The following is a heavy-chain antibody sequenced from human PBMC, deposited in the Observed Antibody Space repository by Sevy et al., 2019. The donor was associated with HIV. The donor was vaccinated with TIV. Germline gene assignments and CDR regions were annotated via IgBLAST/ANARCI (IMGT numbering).Heavy chain of an antibody. D-gene: IGHD6-6*01. V-gene: IGHV3-23*01. CDR2: ISGTGLST. J-gene: IGHJ4*02. Sequence: GGSLRLSCAASGFIFSNYAMNWVRQAPGKGLEWVSTISGTGLSTYYADSVKGRFTISRDNSKNTLYLQMNSLRADDTAFYYCAKDLVSITSRQGYFDYWGQGTLVTVSS. CDR1: GFIFSNYA. CDR3: AKDLVSITSRQGYFDY.